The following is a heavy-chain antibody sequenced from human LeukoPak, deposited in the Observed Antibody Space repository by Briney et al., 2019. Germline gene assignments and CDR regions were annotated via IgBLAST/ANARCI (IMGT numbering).Heavy chain of an antibody. CDR3: AKEHLGYSGPTGGFDY. CDR1: GFTFSSYS. CDR2: IGSSSTYT. Sequence: GGSLRLSCAASGFTFSSYSMNWVRQAPGKGLEWVASIGSSSTYTYYADSVRGRFTISRDNAKKSLYLQMNSLRAEDTAVYYCAKEHLGYSGPTGGFDYWGQGTLVTVSS. J-gene: IGHJ4*02. V-gene: IGHV3-21*01. D-gene: IGHD5-12*01.